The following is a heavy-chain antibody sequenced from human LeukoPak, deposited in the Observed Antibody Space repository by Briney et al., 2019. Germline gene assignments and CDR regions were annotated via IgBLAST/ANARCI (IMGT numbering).Heavy chain of an antibody. CDR3: ARAGYCSGGSCYSDDLGYFDY. V-gene: IGHV4-59*01. Sequence: SETLSLTCTVSGGSISSYYWSWIRQPPGKGLEWIGYIYYSGSTNYNPSLTSRVTISVDTSKNQFSLKLSSVTAADTAVYYCARAGYCSGGSCYSDDLGYFDYWGQGTLVTVSS. D-gene: IGHD2-15*01. CDR1: GGSISSYY. CDR2: IYYSGST. J-gene: IGHJ4*02.